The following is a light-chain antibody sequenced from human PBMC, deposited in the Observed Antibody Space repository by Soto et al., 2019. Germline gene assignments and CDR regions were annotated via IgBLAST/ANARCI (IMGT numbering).Light chain of an antibody. J-gene: IGLJ1*01. V-gene: IGLV1-44*01. CDR3: AAWDDSLNGL. CDR2: SNN. Sequence: QSVLTQPPSASGTPGQRVTISCSGSSSNIGSNTVNWYQQLPGTAPKLLIYSNNQRPSGVPDRFSGSKSGTSASLAISGLQSEDEADYHCAAWDDSLNGLFGTGTNVTVL. CDR1: SSNIGSNT.